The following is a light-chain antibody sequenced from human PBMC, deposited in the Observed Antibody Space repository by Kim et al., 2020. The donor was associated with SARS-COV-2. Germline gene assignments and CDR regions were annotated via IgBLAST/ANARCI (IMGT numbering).Light chain of an antibody. Sequence: QSITISCTGTSSDVGGYNYVSWYQQHPSKAPNLMIYDVSNRPSGVSNRFSGSKSGNTASLTISGLQAEDEADYYCSSYTSSSTLVVFGGGTQLTVL. CDR1: SSDVGGYNY. V-gene: IGLV2-14*03. J-gene: IGLJ2*01. CDR3: SSYTSSSTLVV. CDR2: DVS.